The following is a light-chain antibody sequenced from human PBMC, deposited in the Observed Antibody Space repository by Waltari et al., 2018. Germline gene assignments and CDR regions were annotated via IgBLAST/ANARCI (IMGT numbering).Light chain of an antibody. J-gene: IGKJ1*01. V-gene: IGKV3D-15*01. CDR3: QQYNNWSPGT. CDR1: RTIVRS. CDR2: RAS. Sequence: ETVVTQSPATQSMSPGERATTSCRTRRTIVRSLAWYQQRPGQAPRLLIYRASTRATGIPDRFSGSGSETEFTLTISSLQSEDIAVYYCQQYNNWSPGTFGQGTKVEI.